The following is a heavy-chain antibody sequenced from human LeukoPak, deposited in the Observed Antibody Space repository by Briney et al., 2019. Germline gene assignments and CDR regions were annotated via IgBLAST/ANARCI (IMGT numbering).Heavy chain of an antibody. V-gene: IGHV4-59*01. J-gene: IGHJ6*02. Sequence: SETLSLTCTVSGGSISSYYWSWIRQPPGKGLEWIGYIYYSGSTNYNPSLKSRVTISVDTSKNPFSLKLSSVTAADTAVYYCARVHTAIIYGMDVWGQGTTVTVSS. CDR3: ARVHTAIIYGMDV. CDR1: GGSISSYY. D-gene: IGHD5-18*01. CDR2: IYYSGST.